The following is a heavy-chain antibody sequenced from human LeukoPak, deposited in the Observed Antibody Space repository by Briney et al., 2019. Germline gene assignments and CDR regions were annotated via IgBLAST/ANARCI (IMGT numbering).Heavy chain of an antibody. Sequence: GGSLRLSCAASGFTFSSYAMSWVRQAPGKGLEWVSAISGSGGSTYYADSVKGRFTISRDNSKNTLYLQMNSLRAEDTAVYYCAKDLGTAMAYPMYNLEYWGQGTLVTVSS. CDR3: AKDLGTAMAYPMYNLEY. CDR2: ISGSGGST. J-gene: IGHJ4*02. CDR1: GFTFSSYA. V-gene: IGHV3-23*01. D-gene: IGHD5-18*01.